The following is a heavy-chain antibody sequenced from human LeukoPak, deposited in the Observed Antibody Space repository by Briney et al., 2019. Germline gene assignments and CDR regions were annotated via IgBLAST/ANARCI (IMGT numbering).Heavy chain of an antibody. D-gene: IGHD3-3*01. Sequence: ASVKVSCKASGYTFTSYAMHWVRQAPGQRLEWMGWINAGNGNTKYSQKFQGRVTITRDTSASTAYMELSSLRSEDTAVYYCARGMPGDYDFWSGYFAYWGQGTLVTVSS. J-gene: IGHJ4*02. CDR2: INAGNGNT. V-gene: IGHV1-3*01. CDR1: GYTFTSYA. CDR3: ARGMPGDYDFWSGYFAY.